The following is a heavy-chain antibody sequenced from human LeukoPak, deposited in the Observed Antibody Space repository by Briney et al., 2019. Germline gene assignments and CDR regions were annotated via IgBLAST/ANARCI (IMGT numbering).Heavy chain of an antibody. CDR1: GFTFSSYS. CDR2: ISSSSSYI. V-gene: IGHV3-21*01. D-gene: IGHD4-17*01. J-gene: IGHJ3*02. CDR3: ARVAFTVTNSAFDI. Sequence: PGGSLGLSCAASGFTFSSYSFNWVRQAPGKGLEWVSSISSSSSYIFYADSVKGRFTISRDNSKNSLYLQMNSLRAEDTAVYYCARVAFTVTNSAFDIWGQGTMVTVSS.